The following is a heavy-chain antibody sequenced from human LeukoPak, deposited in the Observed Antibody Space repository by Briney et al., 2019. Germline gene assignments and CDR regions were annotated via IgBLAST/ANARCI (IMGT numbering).Heavy chain of an antibody. J-gene: IGHJ3*01. Sequence: GGSLRLSCAATGFTFSSYWMNWVRQAPGQGLAWVANIKHDASEIYYVDSVKGRFTISRDSAKNSLYLQMKNLRAEDTAVYYCEGERGDAFDVWGQGTMVTVSS. CDR2: IKHDASEI. CDR1: GFTFSSYW. V-gene: IGHV3-7*01. CDR3: EGERGDAFDV.